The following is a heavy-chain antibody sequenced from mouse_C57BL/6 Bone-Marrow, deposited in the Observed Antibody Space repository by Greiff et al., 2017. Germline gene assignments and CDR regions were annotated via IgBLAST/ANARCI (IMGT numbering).Heavy chain of an antibody. CDR3: AGRGNLLPLVFDV. J-gene: IGHJ1*03. V-gene: IGHV1-82*01. Sequence: QVQLQQSGPELVKPGASVKISCKASGYAFSSSWMNWVKQRPGKGLEWIGRIYPGDGDTNYNGKFKGKATLTADKSSSTAYMQLSSLTSEDSAVYFGAGRGNLLPLVFDVWGTGTTVTVSS. CDR1: GYAFSSSW. D-gene: IGHD1-1*01. CDR2: IYPGDGDT.